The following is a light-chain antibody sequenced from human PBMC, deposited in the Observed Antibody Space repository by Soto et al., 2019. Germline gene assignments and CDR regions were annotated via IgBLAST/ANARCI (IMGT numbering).Light chain of an antibody. V-gene: IGLV2-14*01. CDR2: EVN. CDR1: ISDVGGYNY. J-gene: IGLJ2*01. Sequence: QSALTQPASVSGSPGQSITIPCTGTISDVGGYNYVSWYQQHPGKAPKLMIYEVNNRPSGVSNRFSGSKSGNTASLTISGLQAEDEADYYCCSYAGSVVFGGGTKLTVL. CDR3: CSYAGSVV.